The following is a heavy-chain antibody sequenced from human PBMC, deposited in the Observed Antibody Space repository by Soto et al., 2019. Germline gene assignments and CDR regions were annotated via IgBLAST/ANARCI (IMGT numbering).Heavy chain of an antibody. Sequence: QVQLQQWGAGLLKPSETLSLTCAVYGGSFSGYYWSWIRQPPGKGLEWIGEINHSGSTNYNQSLKSRVTISVDTSKNQFSLKLSSVTAADTAVYYCARLDGEYYYGSGSYITGFDYWGQGTLVTVSS. CDR1: GGSFSGYY. CDR2: INHSGST. V-gene: IGHV4-34*01. D-gene: IGHD3-10*01. J-gene: IGHJ4*02. CDR3: ARLDGEYYYGSGSYITGFDY.